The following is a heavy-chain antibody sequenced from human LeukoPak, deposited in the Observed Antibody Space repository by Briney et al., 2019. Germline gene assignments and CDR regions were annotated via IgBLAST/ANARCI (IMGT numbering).Heavy chain of an antibody. V-gene: IGHV1-2*02. CDR1: GYTFTGHH. CDR3: ARQYQQLGGDAFDI. J-gene: IGHJ3*02. Sequence: ASVKVSCKASGYTFTGHHMHWVRQAPGQGREWMGWINPNSGGTNYAQKFQGRVTMTRDTPISTAYMELSRLRSEDTAVYYCARQYQQLGGDAFDIWGQGTMVTVSS. CDR2: INPNSGGT. D-gene: IGHD2-2*01.